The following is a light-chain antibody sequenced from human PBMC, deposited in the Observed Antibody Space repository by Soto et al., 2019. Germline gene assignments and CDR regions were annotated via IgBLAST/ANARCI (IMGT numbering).Light chain of an antibody. V-gene: IGLV2-14*01. J-gene: IGLJ1*01. CDR2: DVN. CDR3: CSFSTSGTHV. Sequence: QSVLTQPASVSGSPGPSVTISFTGASSDVGTYDYVSWHQQHPGKDPQLIIYDVNNRTSGVSLRFSVSKSGNTASLTISGLQAEAEADYYCCSFSTSGTHVFGTGTKLTVL. CDR1: SSDVGTYDY.